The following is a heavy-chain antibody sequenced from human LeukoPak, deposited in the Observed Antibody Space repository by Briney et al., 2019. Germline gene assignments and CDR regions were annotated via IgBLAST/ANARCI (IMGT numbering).Heavy chain of an antibody. J-gene: IGHJ3*02. Sequence: SETLSLTCTVSGGSISSYYWSWIRQPAGKGLEWIGRIYTSGSTNYNPSLKSRVTMSVDTSKNQFSLKLSSVTAADTAEYYCARARGSGSYYTHDAFDIWGQGTMVTVSS. V-gene: IGHV4-4*07. CDR1: GGSISSYY. D-gene: IGHD3-10*01. CDR3: ARARGSGSYYTHDAFDI. CDR2: IYTSGST.